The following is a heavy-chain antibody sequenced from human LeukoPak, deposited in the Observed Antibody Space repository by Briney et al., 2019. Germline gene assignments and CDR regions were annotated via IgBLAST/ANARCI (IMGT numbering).Heavy chain of an antibody. CDR3: AKPHSQHGQQLDGDWFDP. D-gene: IGHD6-13*01. CDR2: ISGSGGST. V-gene: IGHV3-23*01. J-gene: IGHJ5*02. Sequence: PGGSLRLSCAASGFTFSSYPMHWVRQAPGKGLEWASAISGSGGSTYYADSVKGRFTISRDNSKNTLYLQMNSLRAEDTAVYYCAKPHSQHGQQLDGDWFDPWGQGTLVTVSS. CDR1: GFTFSSYP.